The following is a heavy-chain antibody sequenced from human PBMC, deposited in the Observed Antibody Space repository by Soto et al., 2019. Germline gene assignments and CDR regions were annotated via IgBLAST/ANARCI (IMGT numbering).Heavy chain of an antibody. CDR2: IRSKAYGGTT. CDR1: GFTFGDYA. CDR3: TRDRYYYDSSGYFWDYYYGMAV. D-gene: IGHD3-22*01. V-gene: IGHV3-49*03. J-gene: IGHJ6*02. Sequence: GGSLRLSCTASGFTFGDYAMSWFRQAPGKGLEWVGFIRSKAYGGTTEYAASVKGRFTISRDDSKSIAYLQMNSLKTEDTAVYYCTRDRYYYDSSGYFWDYYYGMAVWGQGTTVTVSS.